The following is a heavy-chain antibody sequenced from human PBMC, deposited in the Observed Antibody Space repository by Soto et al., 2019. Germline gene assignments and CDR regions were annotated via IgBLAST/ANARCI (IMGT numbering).Heavy chain of an antibody. CDR2: IVVGSGNT. J-gene: IGHJ6*02. CDR3: AAGGYSFSGSYSGGYYGMDV. CDR1: GFTFTSSA. D-gene: IGHD1-26*01. V-gene: IGHV1-58*01. Sequence: SVKVSCKASGFTFTSSAVQWVRQARGQHLAWIGWIVVGSGNTNYAQKFQERVTITRDMSTSTAYMELSSLRSEDTAVYYCAAGGYSFSGSYSGGYYGMDVWGQGTTVTVSS.